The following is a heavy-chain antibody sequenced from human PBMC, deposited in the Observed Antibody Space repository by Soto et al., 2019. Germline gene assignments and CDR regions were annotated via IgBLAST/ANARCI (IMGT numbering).Heavy chain of an antibody. CDR2: ISGSGGST. V-gene: IGHV3-23*01. J-gene: IGHJ4*02. CDR1: GFTFSSYA. CDR3: AKAPIVVVTAIPYYFDY. D-gene: IGHD2-21*02. Sequence: ESGGGLVQPGGSLRLSCAASGFTFSSYAMSWVRQAPGKGLEWVSAISGSGGSTYYADSVKGRFTISRDNSKNTLYLQMNSLRAEDTAVYYCAKAPIVVVTAIPYYFDYWGQGTLVTVSS.